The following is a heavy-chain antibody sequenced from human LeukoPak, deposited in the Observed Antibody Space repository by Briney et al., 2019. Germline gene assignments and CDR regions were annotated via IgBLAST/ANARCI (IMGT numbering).Heavy chain of an antibody. CDR3: ARGNYYGDYSNIDY. CDR2: IYTSGST. D-gene: IGHD4-17*01. J-gene: IGHJ4*02. Sequence: SETLSLTCTVSGGSISSGSYYWSWIRQPAGKGLEWIGRIYTSGSTNYNPSLKSRVTISVDTSKNQFSLKLSSVTAADTAVYYCARGNYYGDYSNIDYWGQGTLVTVSS. V-gene: IGHV4-61*02. CDR1: GGSISSGSYY.